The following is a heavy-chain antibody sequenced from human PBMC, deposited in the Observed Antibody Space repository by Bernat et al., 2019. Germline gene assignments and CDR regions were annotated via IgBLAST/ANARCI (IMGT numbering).Heavy chain of an antibody. J-gene: IGHJ4*02. D-gene: IGHD3-9*01. CDR3: ARKNYDILTGLPHFDY. CDR2: ISAYNGNT. CDR1: GYTFTTYG. Sequence: QVQLVQSGPEVRKPGASVKVSCKASGYTFTTYGISWVRQAPGQGLEWMGWISAYNGNTNYAQKLQGRVTMTTDTSTSTAYMELRSLRSDDTAVYYCARKNYDILTGLPHFDYWGQGTLVTVSS. V-gene: IGHV1-18*01.